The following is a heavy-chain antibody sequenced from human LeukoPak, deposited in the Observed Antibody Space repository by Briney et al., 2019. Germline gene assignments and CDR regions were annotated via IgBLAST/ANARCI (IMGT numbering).Heavy chain of an antibody. J-gene: IGHJ4*02. CDR1: GGSFSGYY. V-gene: IGHV4-34*01. Sequence: PSETLSLTCAVYGGSFSGYYWSWIRQPPGKGLGWIGEINHSGSTNYNPSLKSRVTISVDTSKNQFSLKLSSVTAADTAVYYCARGGYCSSTSCPRRGKFYYWGQGTLVTVSS. CDR3: ARGGYCSSTSCPRRGKFYY. CDR2: INHSGST. D-gene: IGHD2-2*01.